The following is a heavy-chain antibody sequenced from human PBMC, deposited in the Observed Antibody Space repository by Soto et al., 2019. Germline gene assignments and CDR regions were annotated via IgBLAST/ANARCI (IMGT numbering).Heavy chain of an antibody. Sequence: EVQLLESGGGLVQPGESLKLSCAVSGFTFSSFAMTWVRQAPGKGLEWVSGISISGGTTYYTDSVRGRFTISRDDSKNTLYLQMNSLRAEDTAVYYCAKRLSPSGGARDSWGQGTLVTVSS. CDR3: AKRLSPSGGARDS. D-gene: IGHD2-8*02. J-gene: IGHJ4*02. V-gene: IGHV3-23*01. CDR2: ISISGGTT. CDR1: GFTFSSFA.